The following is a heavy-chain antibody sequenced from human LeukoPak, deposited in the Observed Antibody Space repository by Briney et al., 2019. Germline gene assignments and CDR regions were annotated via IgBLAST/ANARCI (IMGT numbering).Heavy chain of an antibody. CDR2: IYHSGST. CDR1: GYSISSGYY. CDR3: ARHRNLDTAYYMDV. V-gene: IGHV4-38-2*01. Sequence: SETLSLTCAVSGYSISSGYYWDWIRQPPGKGLEWIGSIYHSGSTYYNPSLKSRVTISVDTSKNQFSLKLSSVTAADTAVYYCARHRNLDTAYYMDVWGKGTTVTVSS. J-gene: IGHJ6*03. D-gene: IGHD5-18*01.